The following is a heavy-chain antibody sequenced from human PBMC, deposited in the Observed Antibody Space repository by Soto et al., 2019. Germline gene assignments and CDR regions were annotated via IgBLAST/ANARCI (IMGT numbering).Heavy chain of an antibody. CDR3: ARSSSSSWYGRDYYYGTDV. J-gene: IGHJ6*02. CDR2: INPNSGGT. Sequence: QVQLVQSGAEVKKPGASVKVSCKASGYTFTGYYMHWVRQAPGQGLEWMGWINPNSGGTNYAQKFQGRVTMTRDTSISTAYMELSRLRSDDTAVYYCARSSSSSWYGRDYYYGTDVWGQGTTVTVSS. D-gene: IGHD6-13*01. CDR1: GYTFTGYY. V-gene: IGHV1-2*02.